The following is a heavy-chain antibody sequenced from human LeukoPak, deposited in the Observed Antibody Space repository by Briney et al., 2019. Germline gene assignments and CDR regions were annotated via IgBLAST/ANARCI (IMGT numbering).Heavy chain of an antibody. V-gene: IGHV3-30*18. CDR1: GFTFSSYG. J-gene: IGHJ4*02. CDR3: AKIGIAAAGTEFYNY. D-gene: IGHD6-13*01. Sequence: GGSLRLSCAASGFTFSSYGMHWVRQAPGKGLEWVAVISYDGSNKYYADSVKGRFTIPRDNSKNTLYLQMNSLRAEDTAVYYCAKIGIAAAGTEFYNYWGQGTLATVSS. CDR2: ISYDGSNK.